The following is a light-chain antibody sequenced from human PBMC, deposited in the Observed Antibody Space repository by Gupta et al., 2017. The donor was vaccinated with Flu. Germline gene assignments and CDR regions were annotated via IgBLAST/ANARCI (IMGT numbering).Light chain of an antibody. CDR1: QSVSSN. CDR3: QQYNNWPPIT. CDR2: GTS. V-gene: IGKV3-15*01. Sequence: ERATLSCRASQSVSSNLAWYQQKPGQAPRLLIYGTSTRATGIPARFSGSGSGTDFTLTISSLQSEDFAVYYCQQYNNWPPITFGQGTRLEI. J-gene: IGKJ5*01.